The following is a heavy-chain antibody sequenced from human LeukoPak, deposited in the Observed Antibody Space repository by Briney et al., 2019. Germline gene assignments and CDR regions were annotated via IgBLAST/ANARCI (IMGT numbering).Heavy chain of an antibody. CDR1: GFTVSSNY. J-gene: IGHJ4*02. V-gene: IGHV3-53*01. CDR3: ARVAPPYYYDSSGYFDY. D-gene: IGHD3-22*01. Sequence: AGGSLRLSCAASGFTVSSNYMSWVRQAPGKGLEWVSVIYSGGSTYYADSMKGRFTISRDNSKNTLYLQMNSLRAEDTAVYYCARVAPPYYYDSSGYFDYWGQGTLVTVSS. CDR2: IYSGGST.